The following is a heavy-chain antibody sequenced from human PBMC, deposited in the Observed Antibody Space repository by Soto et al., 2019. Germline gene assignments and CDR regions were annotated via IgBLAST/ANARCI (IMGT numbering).Heavy chain of an antibody. J-gene: IGHJ4*02. V-gene: IGHV1-18*01. CDR3: ARGRYGDY. Sequence: QVHLVQSGAEVKKPGASVKVSCKGSGYAFTTYGITWVRQAPGQGLEWMGWISAHNGNPNSAQKLQGRVTVTRDTSTSTAYMELRSLRADDTAVYDCARGRYGDYWGQGALVTVSS. CDR1: GYAFTTYG. CDR2: ISAHNGNP. D-gene: IGHD1-1*01.